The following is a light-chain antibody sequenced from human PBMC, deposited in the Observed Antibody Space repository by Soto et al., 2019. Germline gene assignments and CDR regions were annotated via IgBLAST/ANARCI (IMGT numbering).Light chain of an antibody. Sequence: VVLTQSPATLYLSPGERATLSCRASQTIRSNFLTWYQQKPGQAPRLLIYTASTRAAGIPDRFSVSGSGTDVTLTISRLEPEDFAVYYCQHYDSSSGHTFGQGTKLPIK. CDR2: TAS. J-gene: IGKJ2*01. V-gene: IGKV3-20*01. CDR3: QHYDSSSGHT. CDR1: QTIRSNF.